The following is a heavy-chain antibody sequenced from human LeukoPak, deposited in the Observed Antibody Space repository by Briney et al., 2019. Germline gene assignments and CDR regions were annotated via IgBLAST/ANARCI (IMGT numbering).Heavy chain of an antibody. D-gene: IGHD3-10*01. V-gene: IGHV3-NL1*01. CDR3: AKRLDPRYYGSGSYTHAFDY. CDR2: INWNGGST. J-gene: IGHJ4*02. CDR1: GFTFSNYW. Sequence: GGSLRLSCAASGFTFSNYWMHWARQAPGKGLEWVSGINWNGGSTGYADSVKGRFTISRDNSKNTRYLQMNSLRAEDTAVYYCAKRLDPRYYGSGSYTHAFDYWGQGTLVTVSS.